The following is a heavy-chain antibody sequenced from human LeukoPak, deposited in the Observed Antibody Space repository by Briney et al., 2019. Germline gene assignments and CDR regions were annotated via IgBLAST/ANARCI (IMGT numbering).Heavy chain of an antibody. J-gene: IGHJ3*02. CDR3: AKDGYDAFDI. D-gene: IGHD6-13*01. V-gene: IGHV3-30*18. CDR1: GFTFSSYG. Sequence: GRSLRLSCAASGFTFSSYGMHWVRQAPGKGLEWVAVISYDGSNKYYADSVKGRFTISRDNSKNTLYLQMNSLRAEDMAVYYCAKDGYDAFDIWGQGTMVTVSS. CDR2: ISYDGSNK.